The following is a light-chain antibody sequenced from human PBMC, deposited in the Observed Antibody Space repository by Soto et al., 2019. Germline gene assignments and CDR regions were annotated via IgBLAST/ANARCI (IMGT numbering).Light chain of an antibody. Sequence: EIVLAHSPGTLSLSPWEIATLSCWASQSVTNSFLAWYQQKPGQAPRLLIYGASRRATGIPDRFTCSGSGTDFTPTISILEPEDFAVYYCQQYVSSPWAFGHGTKVDIK. CDR3: QQYVSSPWA. CDR2: GAS. J-gene: IGKJ1*01. V-gene: IGKV3-20*01. CDR1: QSVTNSF.